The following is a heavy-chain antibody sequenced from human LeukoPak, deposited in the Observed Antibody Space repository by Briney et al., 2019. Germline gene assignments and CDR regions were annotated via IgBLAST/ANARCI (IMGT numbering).Heavy chain of an antibody. CDR1: GYTFTGYY. CDR2: ISAYNGNT. D-gene: IGHD5-18*01. Sequence: ASVKVSCKASGYTFTGYYMHWVRQAPGQGLEWMGWISAYNGNTNYAQKLQGRVTMTTDTSTSTAYMELRSLRSDDTAVYYCASAAMVTNWFDPWGQGTLVTVSS. J-gene: IGHJ5*02. V-gene: IGHV1-18*04. CDR3: ASAAMVTNWFDP.